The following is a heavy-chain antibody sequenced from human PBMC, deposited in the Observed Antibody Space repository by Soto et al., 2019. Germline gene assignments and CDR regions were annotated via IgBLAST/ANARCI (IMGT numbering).Heavy chain of an antibody. CDR3: ARMYQLRTRYYYYGMDV. CDR2: IWYDGSNK. J-gene: IGHJ6*02. Sequence: GGSLRLSCAASGFTFSSYGMHWVRQAPGKGLEWVAVIWYDGSNKYYADSVKGRFTISRDNSKNTLYLQMNSLRAEDTAVYYCARMYQLRTRYYYYGMDVWGQGTTVTVSS. D-gene: IGHD2-2*01. V-gene: IGHV3-33*01. CDR1: GFTFSSYG.